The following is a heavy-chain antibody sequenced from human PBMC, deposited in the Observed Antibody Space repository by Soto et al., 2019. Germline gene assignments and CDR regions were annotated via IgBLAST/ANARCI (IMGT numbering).Heavy chain of an antibody. CDR1: GFTLSSYW. CDR2: VSSGGSTI. D-gene: IGHD3-9*01. CDR3: VAQISTGY. V-gene: IGHV3-74*01. J-gene: IGHJ4*02. Sequence: GGSLRLSCAASGFTLSSYWMHWVRQAPGKGLVWVSRVSSGGSTISYADSVKGRFTVSRDNAKNTLYLQMDSLRAEDTAVYFCVAQISTGYWGQGSPVTVSS.